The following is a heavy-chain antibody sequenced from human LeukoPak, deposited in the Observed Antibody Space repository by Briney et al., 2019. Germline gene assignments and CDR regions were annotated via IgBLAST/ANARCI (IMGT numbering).Heavy chain of an antibody. CDR3: AEDGTFYDSSGYYSFDY. V-gene: IGHV3-7*01. CDR2: IKQDGSEK. D-gene: IGHD3-22*01. Sequence: PGGSLRLSCAASGFTFSSYWMTWVRQAPGKGLEWVANIKQDGSEKYYVDFVKGRFTISRDNAKNSLYLQMNSLRGDDAAVYYCAEDGTFYDSSGYYSFDYWGQGTLVTVSS. J-gene: IGHJ4*02. CDR1: GFTFSSYW.